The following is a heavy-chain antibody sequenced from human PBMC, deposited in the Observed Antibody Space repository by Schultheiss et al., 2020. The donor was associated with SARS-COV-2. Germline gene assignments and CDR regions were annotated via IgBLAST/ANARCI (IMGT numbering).Heavy chain of an antibody. CDR3: ARSGGNSYYFDY. J-gene: IGHJ4*02. V-gene: IGHV4-39*07. CDR2: IYYSGST. CDR1: GGSISSSSYY. D-gene: IGHD4-23*01. Sequence: SETLSLTCTVSGGSISSSSYYWGWIRQPPGKGLEWIGSIYYSGSTYYNPSLKSRVTMSVDTSKNQFSLKLSSVTAADTAVYYCARSGGNSYYFDYWGQGTLVTVSS.